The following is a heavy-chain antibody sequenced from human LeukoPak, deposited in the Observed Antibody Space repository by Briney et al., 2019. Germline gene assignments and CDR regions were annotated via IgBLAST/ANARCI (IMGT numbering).Heavy chain of an antibody. CDR1: GGSFSGYY. V-gene: IGHV4-34*01. CDR2: INHSGST. J-gene: IGHJ4*02. CDR3: ARGQSRITMIVVAPFDY. D-gene: IGHD3-22*01. Sequence: PSETLSLTCAVYGGSFSGYYWSWIRQPPGKGLEWIGEINHSGSTNYNPSLKSRVTISVDTSKNQFSLKLSSVTAADTAVYYCARGQSRITMIVVAPFDYWGQGTLVTVSS.